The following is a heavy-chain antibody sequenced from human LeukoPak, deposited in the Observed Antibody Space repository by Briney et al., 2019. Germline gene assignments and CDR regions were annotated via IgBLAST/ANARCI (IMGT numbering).Heavy chain of an antibody. J-gene: IGHJ4*02. Sequence: GGSLRLSCAASGFTFSSYGMHWVRQAPGKGLEWVAFIRYDGSNKYYADSVKGRFTISRDNSKNTLYLQMNSLRAEDTAVYYCAKDRGVVPNHSPFDYWGQGTLVTVSS. V-gene: IGHV3-30*02. CDR1: GFTFSSYG. CDR3: AKDRGVVPNHSPFDY. D-gene: IGHD3-10*01. CDR2: IRYDGSNK.